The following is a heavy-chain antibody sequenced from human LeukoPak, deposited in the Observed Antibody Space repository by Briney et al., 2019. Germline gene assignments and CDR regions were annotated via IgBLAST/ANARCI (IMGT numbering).Heavy chain of an antibody. D-gene: IGHD3-22*01. CDR2: ISWNSGSI. CDR3: AKDKEDYYDSSGYYRPPDAFDI. J-gene: IGHJ3*02. Sequence: PGGSLRLSCAASGFTFDDYAMHWVRQAPGKGLEWVSGISWNSGSIGYADSVKGRFTISRDNAKNSLYLQMNSLRAEDTALYYCAKDKEDYYDSSGYYRPPDAFDIWGQGTMVTVSS. V-gene: IGHV3-9*01. CDR1: GFTFDDYA.